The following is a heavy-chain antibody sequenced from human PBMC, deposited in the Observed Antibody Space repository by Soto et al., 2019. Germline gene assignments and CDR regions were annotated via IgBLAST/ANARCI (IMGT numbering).Heavy chain of an antibody. V-gene: IGHV3-21*05. CDR3: ARHRYYEGSVPGYGMDV. CDR2: ISNGGSFI. J-gene: IGHJ6*02. CDR1: GFTFSSYW. Sequence: PGGSLRLSCAASGFTFSSYWMHWVRQAPGKGLEYISYISNGGSFIYYADSVKGRFTISRDTAKTSLYLQMNSLRAEDTALYYCARHRYYEGSVPGYGMDVWGQGTTVTVSS. D-gene: IGHD3-16*01.